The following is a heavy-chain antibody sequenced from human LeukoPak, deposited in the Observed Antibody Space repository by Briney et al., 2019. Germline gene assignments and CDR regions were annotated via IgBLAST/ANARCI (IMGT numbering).Heavy chain of an antibody. CDR2: IYPSDSET. V-gene: IGHV5-51*01. D-gene: IGHD5/OR15-5a*01. CDR3: ARRRAATTIYHYSMDF. CDR1: GYTFSTYW. J-gene: IGHJ6*02. Sequence: GESLKISCKASGYTFSTYWIAWVRQMPGKGLEWMGTIYPSDSETRYSPSFQGQVTIPVDKSITTAYLQWRSLKASDTATYYCARRRAATTIYHYSMDFWGHGTTVIVSS.